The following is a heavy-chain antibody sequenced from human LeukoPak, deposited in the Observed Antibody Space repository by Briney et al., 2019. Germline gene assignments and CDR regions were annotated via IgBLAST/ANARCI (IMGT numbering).Heavy chain of an antibody. CDR3: ARGEPNTVTILY. J-gene: IGHJ4*02. V-gene: IGHV3-11*05. Sequence: GGTPRLSCAASGFTFSDYYMSWIRQAPGKGLEWVSYISSSSSYTNYADSVKGRFTISRDNAKNSLYLQMNSLRAEDTAVYYCARGEPNTVTILYWGQGTLVTVSS. D-gene: IGHD4-17*01. CDR1: GFTFSDYY. CDR2: ISSSSSYT.